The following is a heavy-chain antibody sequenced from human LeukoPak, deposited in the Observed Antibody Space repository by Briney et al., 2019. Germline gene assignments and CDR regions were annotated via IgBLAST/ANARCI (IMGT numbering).Heavy chain of an antibody. V-gene: IGHV3-48*01. CDR3: TSNLPGYSSSWPDY. CDR1: GFTFSTYS. CDR2: ISSSSRRI. D-gene: IGHD2-2*01. J-gene: IGHJ4*02. Sequence: GGSLRLSCAASGFTFSTYSMNWVRQAPGKGLEWVSYISSSSRRIFYAGSVEGRFTISRDNAKNSLYLQMNNLRAEDTAIYYCTSNLPGYSSSWPDYWGQGTLVTVSS.